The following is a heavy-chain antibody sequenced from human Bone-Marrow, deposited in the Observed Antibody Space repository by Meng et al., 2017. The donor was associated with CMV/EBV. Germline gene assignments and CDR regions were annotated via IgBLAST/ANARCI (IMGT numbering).Heavy chain of an antibody. CDR1: RFIFSSYW. J-gene: IGHJ4*02. CDR3: ARAFVAATGTRLADY. V-gene: IGHV3-7*01. CDR2: IKQDGSEK. Sequence: GESLKISCVASRFIFSSYWMSWVRQAPGKGLEWVANIKQDGSEKYYVDSVKGRFTISRDNAKNSLFLQMNSLRAEDTAVYYCARAFVAATGTRLADYWGQGTLVTVSS. D-gene: IGHD6-13*01.